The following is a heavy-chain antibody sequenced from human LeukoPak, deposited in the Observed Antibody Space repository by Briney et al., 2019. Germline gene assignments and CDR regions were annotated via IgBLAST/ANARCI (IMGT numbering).Heavy chain of an antibody. V-gene: IGHV4-59*01. CDR1: GGSISSYY. D-gene: IGHD3-9*01. Sequence: SETLSLTCTVSGGSISSYYWSWIRQPPGKGLEWIGYIYYSGSTNYNPSPKSRVTISVDTSKNQFSLKLSSATAADTAVYYCASQTYYDILTGYPGYFQHWGQGTLVTVSS. CDR2: IYYSGST. CDR3: ASQTYYDILTGYPGYFQH. J-gene: IGHJ1*01.